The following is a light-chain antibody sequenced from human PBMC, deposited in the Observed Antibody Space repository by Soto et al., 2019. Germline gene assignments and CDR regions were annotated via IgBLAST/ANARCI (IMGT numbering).Light chain of an antibody. J-gene: IGKJ2*01. CDR2: DAS. CDR3: QHRGDSPLA. CDR1: ESVGSS. Sequence: EIVLTQSPAILSLSPGERATLSCRASESVGSSLGWYQQKPGQAPRLLIYDASNRVTGFPARFSGSGSETDFTLTISSLEPEDFAVYYCQHRGDSPLAFGQGTKLEIK. V-gene: IGKV3-11*01.